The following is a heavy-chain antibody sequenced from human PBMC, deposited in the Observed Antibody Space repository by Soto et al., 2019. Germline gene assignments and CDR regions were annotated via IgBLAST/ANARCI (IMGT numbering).Heavy chain of an antibody. D-gene: IGHD1-7*01. J-gene: IGHJ3*02. V-gene: IGHV4-59*01. CDR3: ARVPSSIDWNYRAAFDI. Sequence: SETLSLTRTVSGGSISSYYLSWIRQPPGKGLEWIGYIYYSGSTNYNPSLKSRVTISVDTSKNQFSLKLSSVTAADTAVYYCARVPSSIDWNYRAAFDIWGQGTMVTV. CDR1: GGSISSYY. CDR2: IYYSGST.